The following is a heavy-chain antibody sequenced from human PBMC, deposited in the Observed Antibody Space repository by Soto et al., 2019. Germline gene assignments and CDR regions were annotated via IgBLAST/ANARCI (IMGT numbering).Heavy chain of an antibody. Sequence: QVQLVQSGAEVKKPGASVKVSCKASGYTFTSYDINWVRQATGQGLEWMGWMNPNSGNTGYAQKFQGRVTMTRNTSISTAYMELSSLRSEDTAVYYCARGPSWYNYYYYYGMDVWGQGTTVTVSS. CDR1: GYTFTSYD. J-gene: IGHJ6*02. CDR2: MNPNSGNT. D-gene: IGHD6-13*01. CDR3: ARGPSWYNYYYYYGMDV. V-gene: IGHV1-8*01.